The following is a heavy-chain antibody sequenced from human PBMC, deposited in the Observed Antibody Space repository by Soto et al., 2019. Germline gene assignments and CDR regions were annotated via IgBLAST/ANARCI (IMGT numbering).Heavy chain of an antibody. CDR2: IYYSGST. V-gene: IGHV4-31*03. D-gene: IGHD1-20*01. CDR3: AGDLGIPGARGLYYYGMDV. Sequence: SETLSLTCTVSGGSISSGGYYWSWIRQHPGKGLEWIGYIYYSGSTYYNPSLKSRVTISVDTSKNQFSLKLSSVTAAATAVYYCAGDLGIPGARGLYYYGMDVWGRGTTVIVSS. J-gene: IGHJ6*02. CDR1: GGSISSGGYY.